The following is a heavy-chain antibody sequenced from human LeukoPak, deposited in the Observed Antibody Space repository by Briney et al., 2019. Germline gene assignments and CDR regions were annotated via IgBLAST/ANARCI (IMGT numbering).Heavy chain of an antibody. CDR2: ISYDGSNK. CDR1: GFTFSSYA. D-gene: IGHD5-24*01. CDR3: ARGEDGLDY. J-gene: IGHJ4*02. Sequence: PGGSLRLSCAASGFTFSSYAMHWVRQAPGKGLEWVAVISYDGSNKYYADSVKGRFTISRDNSKNTLYLQMNSLRAEDTAVYYCARGEDGLDYWGQGTLVTVSS. V-gene: IGHV3-30*04.